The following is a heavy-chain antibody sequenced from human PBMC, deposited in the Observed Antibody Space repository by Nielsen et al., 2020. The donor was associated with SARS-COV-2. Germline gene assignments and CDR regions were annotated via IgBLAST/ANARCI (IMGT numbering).Heavy chain of an antibody. V-gene: IGHV1-18*01. J-gene: IGHJ6*02. D-gene: IGHD4-17*01. Sequence: WVRQAPGQGLAWMGWISDYNGNTNYAQKLQGRVTITADESTSTAYMELSSLRSEDTAVYYCAKRSTRKSTGTTNYYYGMDVWGQGTTVTVSS. CDR2: ISDYNGNT. CDR3: AKRSTRKSTGTTNYYYGMDV.